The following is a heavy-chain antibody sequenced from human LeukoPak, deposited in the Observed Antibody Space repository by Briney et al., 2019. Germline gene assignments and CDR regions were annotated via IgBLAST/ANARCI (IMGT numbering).Heavy chain of an antibody. CDR3: ARYGSGTSYITNYFDY. CDR1: GFTFSTYT. J-gene: IGHJ4*02. D-gene: IGHD3-10*01. V-gene: IGHV3-21*01. CDR2: IGSTSSDR. Sequence: GGSLRLSCAASGFTFSTYTMNWVRQAPGKGLEWVSSIGSTSSDRYYADSVKGRFTISRDNAENSLYLQMKSLRDEDTAVYYCARYGSGTSYITNYFDYWGQGTLVTVSS.